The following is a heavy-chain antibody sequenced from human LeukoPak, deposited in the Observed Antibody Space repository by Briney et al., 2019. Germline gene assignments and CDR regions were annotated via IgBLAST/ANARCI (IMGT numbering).Heavy chain of an antibody. Sequence: SETLSLTCIVSGGSISSTVSYWGWVRQPPGKGLEWIGSIHYSGSTYYIPSLKSRITISLDMSKNQYSLKLTSVTAADTAVYYCARPARYWGQGTLVTVSS. V-gene: IGHV4-39*07. CDR1: GGSISSTVSY. CDR3: ARPARY. CDR2: IHYSGST. J-gene: IGHJ4*02.